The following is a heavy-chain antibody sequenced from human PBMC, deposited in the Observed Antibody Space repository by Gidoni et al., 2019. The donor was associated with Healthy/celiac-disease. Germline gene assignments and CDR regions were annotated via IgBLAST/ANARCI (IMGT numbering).Heavy chain of an antibody. J-gene: IGHJ4*02. V-gene: IGHV4-39*01. CDR2: IYYSGST. Sequence: QLHLQESGPGLVKPSETLSLTCTVPGGSISSSSYYWGWIRQPPGKGLEWIGSIYYSGSTYCNPSLKSRVTISVDTSKNQFSLKLSSVTAADSAVYYCARHSSSCDYWGQGTLVTVSS. CDR1: GGSISSSSYY. D-gene: IGHD6-13*01. CDR3: ARHSSSCDY.